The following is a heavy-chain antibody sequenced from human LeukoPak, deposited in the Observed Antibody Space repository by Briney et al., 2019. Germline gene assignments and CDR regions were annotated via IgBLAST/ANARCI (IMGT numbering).Heavy chain of an antibody. V-gene: IGHV1-46*01. J-gene: IGHJ4*02. CDR1: GYTFTSYY. D-gene: IGHD5-24*01. Sequence: GESLKISCKGSGYTFTSYYMHWVRQAPGQGLEWMGIINPSGGSTSYAQKFQGRVTMTRDTSTSTVYMELSSLRSEDTAVYYCAREMERWLQSIDYWGQGTLVTVSS. CDR2: INPSGGST. CDR3: AREMERWLQSIDY.